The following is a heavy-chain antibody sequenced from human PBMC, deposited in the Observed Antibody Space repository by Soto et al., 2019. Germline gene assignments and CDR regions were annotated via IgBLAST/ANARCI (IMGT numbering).Heavy chain of an antibody. D-gene: IGHD4-17*01. Sequence: EVPLVESGGGLVQPGGSLRLSCAASGFTVSSNYMSWVRQAPGKGLEWVSVIYSGGSTYYADSVKGRFTISRHNSKNTLYLQMNSLRAEDTAVYYCARETTVTTSYYYGMDVWGQGTTVTVSS. CDR1: GFTVSSNY. J-gene: IGHJ6*02. V-gene: IGHV3-53*04. CDR2: IYSGGST. CDR3: ARETTVTTSYYYGMDV.